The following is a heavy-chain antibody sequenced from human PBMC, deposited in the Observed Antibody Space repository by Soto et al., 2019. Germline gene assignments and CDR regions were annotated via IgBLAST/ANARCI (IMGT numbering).Heavy chain of an antibody. V-gene: IGHV1-8*01. CDR3: ARGVYGSGSYSYYYMDV. Sequence: ASVKLSCKASGYTFTSYDINWVRQATGQGLEWMGWMNPNSGNTGYAQKFQGRVTMTRNTSISTAYMELSSLRSEDTAVYYCARGVYGSGSYSYYYMDVWGKGTTVTVSS. CDR1: GYTFTSYD. J-gene: IGHJ6*03. D-gene: IGHD3-10*01. CDR2: MNPNSGNT.